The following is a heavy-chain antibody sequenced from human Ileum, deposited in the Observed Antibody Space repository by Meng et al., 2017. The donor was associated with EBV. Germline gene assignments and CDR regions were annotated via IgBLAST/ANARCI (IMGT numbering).Heavy chain of an antibody. J-gene: IGHJ5*02. CDR1: GDSISSFYY. CDR3: ARPFPSWQSPRLDPFGA. V-gene: IGHV4-39*01. D-gene: IGHD6-19*01. Sequence: QVQLQESGPGLVKLSETLSLTCTGSGDSISSFYYWGWIRQPPGRGLEWIGSVHYAGSTYYSPSLKSRVTVSVDTSKNQFSLRLTSVTAADTAVYYCARPFPSWQSPRLDPFGAWGQGTLVTVSS. CDR2: VHYAGST.